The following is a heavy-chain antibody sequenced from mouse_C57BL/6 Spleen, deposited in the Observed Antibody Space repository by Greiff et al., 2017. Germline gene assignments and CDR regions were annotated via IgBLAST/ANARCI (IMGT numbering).Heavy chain of an antibody. CDR3: ARDDYDGFAY. Sequence: EVKLVESGGGLVQPGGSLSLSCAASGFTFTDYYMSWVRQPPGKALEWLGFIRNKANGYTTEYSASVKGRFTISRDNSQSILYLQMNALRAEDSATYDCARDDYDGFAYWGQGTLVTVSA. V-gene: IGHV7-3*01. D-gene: IGHD2-4*01. J-gene: IGHJ3*01. CDR1: GFTFTDYY. CDR2: IRNKANGYTT.